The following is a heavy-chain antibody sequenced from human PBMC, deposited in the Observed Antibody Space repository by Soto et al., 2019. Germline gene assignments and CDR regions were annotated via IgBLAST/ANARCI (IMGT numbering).Heavy chain of an antibody. CDR1: GYSFTSYW. CDR3: ARPLSNIGNTPPGY. V-gene: IGHV5-10-1*01. D-gene: IGHD2-15*01. Sequence: PGESLKISCKGSGYSFTSYWISWVRQMPGKGLEWMGRIDPGDSYTNYSPSFQGHVTISADKSISTAYPQWSSLKASDTEMYYCARPLSNIGNTPPGYWGQGTMVTVSS. J-gene: IGHJ4*02. CDR2: IDPGDSYT.